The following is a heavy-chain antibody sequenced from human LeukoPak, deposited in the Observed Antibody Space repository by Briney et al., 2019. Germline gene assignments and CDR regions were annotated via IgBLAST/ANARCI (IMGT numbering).Heavy chain of an antibody. CDR3: ARRITIFGDGNWFDF. V-gene: IGHV5-51*01. CDR1: GYSFTHYW. CDR2: IYPGDSDT. D-gene: IGHD3-3*01. J-gene: IGHJ5*01. Sequence: RGESLKISCKASGYSFTHYWIGWVRQMPGKGLEWMGIIYPGDSDTKYSPSFQGQVTISADKSISTAYLQWISLKASDTAMYYCARRITIFGDGNWFDFWGQGTLVTVSS.